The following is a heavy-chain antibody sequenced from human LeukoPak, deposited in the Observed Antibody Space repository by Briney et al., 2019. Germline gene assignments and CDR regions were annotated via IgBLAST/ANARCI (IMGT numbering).Heavy chain of an antibody. V-gene: IGHV3-7*01. CDR3: ARSREITDQYYFDY. J-gene: IGHJ4*02. D-gene: IGHD3-16*01. Sequence: GGSLRVSCAASGFTFSNYWMSWVRQAPGKGLEWVANIKQDGSEKCYVDSVKGRFTISRDNAKNSLYLQMNSLRAEDTAVYYCARSREITDQYYFDYWGQGTLVTVSS. CDR1: GFTFSNYW. CDR2: IKQDGSEK.